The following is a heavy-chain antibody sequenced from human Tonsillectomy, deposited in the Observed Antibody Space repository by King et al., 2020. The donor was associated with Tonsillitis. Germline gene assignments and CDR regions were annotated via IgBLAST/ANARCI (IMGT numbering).Heavy chain of an antibody. CDR2: IYHSGST. D-gene: IGHD2/OR15-2a*01. J-gene: IGHJ4*02. Sequence: MQLQESGSGLVKPSQTLSLTCAVSGGSISSGDYSWSWIRQPPGKGLEWIGYIYHSGSTYYNPSLKSRVTISVDRSKNQFSLKLSPVTAADTAVYYCARGGDFYDRNFDYWGQGTLVTVSS. V-gene: IGHV4-30-2*01. CDR3: ARGGDFYDRNFDY. CDR1: GGSISSGDYS.